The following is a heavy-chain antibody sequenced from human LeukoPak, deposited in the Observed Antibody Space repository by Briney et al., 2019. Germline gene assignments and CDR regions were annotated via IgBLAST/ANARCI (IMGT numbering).Heavy chain of an antibody. CDR3: AKGYSRDWSSPHFDY. Sequence: VQPGGSLRLSCAASGFTFSSYVMSWVRQAPGKGLEWVSGISGSGGSTYYADSVRGRLIIYRDNSRDSLYLQMNSLRAEDTAIYYCAKGYSRDWSSPHFDYWGQGTLVTVSS. CDR2: ISGSGGST. D-gene: IGHD6-19*01. V-gene: IGHV3-23*01. CDR1: GFTFSSYV. J-gene: IGHJ4*02.